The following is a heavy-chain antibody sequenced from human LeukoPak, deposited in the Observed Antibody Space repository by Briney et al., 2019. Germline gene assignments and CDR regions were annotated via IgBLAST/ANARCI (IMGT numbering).Heavy chain of an antibody. J-gene: IGHJ6*02. CDR1: GFTFRDYT. Sequence: GGSLRLSCAASGFTFRDYTMNWVRQAPGKGLEWVSSISSSSSYIYYADSVKGRFTISRDNAKNSLYLQMNSLRAEDTAVYYCAMWPVARESYMGYYGMDVWGQGTTVTVSS. V-gene: IGHV3-21*01. CDR2: ISSSSSYI. D-gene: IGHD1-26*01. CDR3: AMWPVARESYMGYYGMDV.